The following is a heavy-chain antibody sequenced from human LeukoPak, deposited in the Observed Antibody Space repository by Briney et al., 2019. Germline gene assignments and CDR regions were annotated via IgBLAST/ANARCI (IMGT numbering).Heavy chain of an antibody. CDR3: AKGKVNHDGALDI. J-gene: IGHJ3*02. V-gene: IGHV3-23*01. D-gene: IGHD3-16*01. CDR2: ISGSVSGSGDST. CDR1: GFSFGSYA. Sequence: GGSLRLSCAASGFSFGSYAMSWVRQAPGKGLEWVSDISGSVSGSGDSTHYADSVKGRFTISRDNSKKTLFLQMNSLRAEDTAVYYCAKGKVNHDGALDIWGQGTVVTVSS.